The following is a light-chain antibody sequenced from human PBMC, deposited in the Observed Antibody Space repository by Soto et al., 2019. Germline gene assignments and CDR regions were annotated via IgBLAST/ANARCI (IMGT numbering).Light chain of an antibody. CDR1: QTISSW. J-gene: IGKJ1*01. CDR3: QHYNSYSEA. V-gene: IGKV1-5*03. CDR2: KAS. Sequence: DLQMTQSPSTLSGSVGDRVTITCRASQTISSWLAWYQQKPGKAPKLLIYKASTLKSGVPSRFSGSGSGTEFTLTISSLQPDDFATYYCQHYNSYSEAFGPGTKVDIK.